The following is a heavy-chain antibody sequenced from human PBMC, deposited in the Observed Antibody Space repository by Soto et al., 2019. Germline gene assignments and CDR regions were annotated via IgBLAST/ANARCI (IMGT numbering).Heavy chain of an antibody. Sequence: QLQLQESGPGLVKPSETLSLTCTVSGGSITSTSYYWGWIRQAPGKGLEWIATIYYRGSTYYNLSLKSRVTISADTSKNQISLTLRSVTAADTAVYYCASPVGADYTFDNWGQGTLVTVSS. D-gene: IGHD4-4*01. CDR2: IYYRGST. J-gene: IGHJ4*02. CDR3: ASPVGADYTFDN. V-gene: IGHV4-39*01. CDR1: GGSITSTSYY.